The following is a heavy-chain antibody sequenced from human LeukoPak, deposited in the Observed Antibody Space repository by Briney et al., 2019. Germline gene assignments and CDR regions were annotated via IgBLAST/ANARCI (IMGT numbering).Heavy chain of an antibody. CDR3: ARQYCSSTSCPFGY. D-gene: IGHD2-2*01. V-gene: IGHV4-38-2*01. CDR2: IYHSGST. J-gene: IGHJ4*02. CDR1: GYSISSGYY. Sequence: PSETLSLTCAVSGYSISSGYYWGWIRQPPGKGLEWIGSIYHSGSTYYNPSLKSRVTISVDTSKNQFSLKPSSVTAADTAVYYCARQYCSSTSCPFGYWGQGTLVTVSS.